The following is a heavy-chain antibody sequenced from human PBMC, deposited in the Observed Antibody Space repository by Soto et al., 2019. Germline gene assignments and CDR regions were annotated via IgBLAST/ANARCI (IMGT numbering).Heavy chain of an antibody. CDR1: GFTFSSYA. D-gene: IGHD3-3*01. J-gene: IGHJ4*02. CDR3: AKDREYYDFWSGYSTPDY. Sequence: EVQLLESGGGLVQPGGSLRLSCAASGFTFSSYAMRWVRQAPGKGLEWVSAISGSGGSTYYADSVKGRFTISRDNSKNTLYLQMNSLRAEDTAVYYCAKDREYYDFWSGYSTPDYWGQGTLVTVSS. V-gene: IGHV3-23*01. CDR2: ISGSGGST.